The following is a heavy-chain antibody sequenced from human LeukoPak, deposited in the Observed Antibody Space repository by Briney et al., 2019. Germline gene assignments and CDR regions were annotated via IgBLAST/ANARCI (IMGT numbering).Heavy chain of an antibody. V-gene: IGHV4-30-4*01. CDR1: GGSISSGDYY. CDR3: ARVTGSGTAFDY. J-gene: IGHJ4*02. CDR2: IYYSGST. Sequence: SETLSLTCTVSGGSISSGDYYWSWIRQPPGKGLEWIGYIYYSGSTYYNPSLKSRVTISVDTSKNQFSLKLSSVAAADTAVYYCARVTGSGTAFDYWGQGTPVTVSS. D-gene: IGHD3-10*01.